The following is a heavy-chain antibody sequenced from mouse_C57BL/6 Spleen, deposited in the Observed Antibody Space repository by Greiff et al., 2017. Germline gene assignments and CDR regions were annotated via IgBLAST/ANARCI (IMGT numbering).Heavy chain of an antibody. CDR2: INYDGSST. CDR1: GFTFSDYY. J-gene: IGHJ2*01. Sequence: DVMLVESEGGLVQPGSSMKLSCTASGFTFSDYYMAWVRQVPEKGLEWVANINYDGSSTYYLDSLKSRFIISRDNAKNILYLQMSSLKSEDTATYYCARERRAYGSSRPIFDYWGQGTTLTVSS. CDR3: ARERRAYGSSRPIFDY. V-gene: IGHV5-16*01. D-gene: IGHD1-1*01.